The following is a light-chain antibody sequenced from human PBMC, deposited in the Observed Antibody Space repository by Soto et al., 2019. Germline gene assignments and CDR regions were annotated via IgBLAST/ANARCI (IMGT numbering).Light chain of an antibody. CDR1: QDVSLS. V-gene: IGKV3D-15*01. J-gene: IGKJ2*01. Sequence: IVLTQSPDTLSLSPGAGATLSCRASQDVSLSLAWYQRRPGQAPRLLIYGASTRATGIPDRFSGSGSGTEFTLTISSLQSEDFALYYCQQYSQWPLYTFGQGTKVDIK. CDR3: QQYSQWPLYT. CDR2: GAS.